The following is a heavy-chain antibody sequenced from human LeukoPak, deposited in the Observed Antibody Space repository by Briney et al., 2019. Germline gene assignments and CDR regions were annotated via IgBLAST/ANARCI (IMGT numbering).Heavy chain of an antibody. Sequence: GGSLRLSCAASGFTFSSYAMSWVRQAPGKGLEWISAISGSGGNTYYADSVKGRLTISRDNCKNTLFLQMNSLRVEDTAVYYCAKEDPIVSVGFDYWGQGTLVTVTS. CDR1: GFTFSSYA. D-gene: IGHD2-15*01. CDR3: AKEDPIVSVGFDY. J-gene: IGHJ4*02. CDR2: ISGSGGNT. V-gene: IGHV3-23*01.